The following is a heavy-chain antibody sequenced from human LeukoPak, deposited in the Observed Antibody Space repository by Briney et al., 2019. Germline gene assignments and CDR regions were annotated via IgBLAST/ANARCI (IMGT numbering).Heavy chain of an antibody. CDR3: AKGSPYYYDSSGYPPDY. D-gene: IGHD3-22*01. Sequence: PGGSLRLSCAASGFTFDDYAMHWVRQAPGKGLEWVSGISWNSGSIGYADSVKGRFTISRDNAKNSLYLQMNCLRAEDTALYYCAKGSPYYYDSSGYPPDYWGQGTLVTVSP. V-gene: IGHV3-9*01. CDR1: GFTFDDYA. CDR2: ISWNSGSI. J-gene: IGHJ4*02.